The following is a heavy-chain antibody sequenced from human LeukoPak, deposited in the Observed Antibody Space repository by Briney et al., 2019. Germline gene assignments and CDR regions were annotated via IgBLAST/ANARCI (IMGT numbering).Heavy chain of an antibody. CDR1: GGSISSSSYY. V-gene: IGHV4-39*01. Sequence: SETLSLTCTVSGGSISSSSYYWGWIRQPPGKGLEWIGSIYYSGSTYYNPSLKSRVTISVDTSKNQFSLKLSSVTAADTAVYYCASLRGITMVRGVSAPWGQGTLVTVSS. D-gene: IGHD3-10*01. J-gene: IGHJ5*02. CDR3: ASLRGITMVRGVSAP. CDR2: IYYSGST.